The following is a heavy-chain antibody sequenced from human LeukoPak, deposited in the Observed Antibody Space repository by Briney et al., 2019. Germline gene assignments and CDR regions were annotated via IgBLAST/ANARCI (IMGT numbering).Heavy chain of an antibody. CDR2: ISTTGGST. CDR3: AKFSYGHLNFDY. V-gene: IGHV3-23*01. D-gene: IGHD5-18*01. CDR1: GFTFSTYG. Sequence: GGSLRLSCAASGFTFSTYGMSWVRQAPGKGLEWVSAISTTGGSTYYADSVKGRFTISRDNSKNTLYLQMNSLRAEDTAVYYCAKFSYGHLNFDYWGQGTLVTVSS. J-gene: IGHJ4*02.